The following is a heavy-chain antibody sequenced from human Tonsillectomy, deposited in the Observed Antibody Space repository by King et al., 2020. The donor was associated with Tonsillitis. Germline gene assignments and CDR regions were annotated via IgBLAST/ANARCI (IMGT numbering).Heavy chain of an antibody. V-gene: IGHV1-2*02. CDR3: ATSPSNSGNFNY. Sequence: QLVQSGAEVKKPGASVKVSCKASGYTFTGYFIHWVRQAPGQRLEWMGWINPNSGATNYAQKFQGRVTMTRDTSISTAYMELSRLRSDDMAVYYCATSPSNSGNFNYWGQGTLVTISS. D-gene: IGHD1-26*01. CDR2: INPNSGAT. CDR1: GYTFTGYF. J-gene: IGHJ4*02.